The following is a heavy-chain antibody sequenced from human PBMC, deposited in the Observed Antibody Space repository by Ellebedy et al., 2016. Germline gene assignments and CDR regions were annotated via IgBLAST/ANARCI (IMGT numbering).Heavy chain of an antibody. Sequence: GGSLRLSCAASRFTFSSYWMSWVRQAPGKGLEWVANRNQDGSEKYYVDSVKGRFTISRDNAKNSLYLQMNSLRAEDTAVYYCARDRENSGSSDHWGQGTLVTVSS. J-gene: IGHJ5*02. CDR1: RFTFSSYW. D-gene: IGHD1-26*01. CDR2: RNQDGSEK. CDR3: ARDRENSGSSDH. V-gene: IGHV3-7*04.